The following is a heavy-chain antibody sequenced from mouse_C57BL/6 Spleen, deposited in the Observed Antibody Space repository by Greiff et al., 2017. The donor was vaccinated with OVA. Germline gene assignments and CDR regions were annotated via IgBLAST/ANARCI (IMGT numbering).Heavy chain of an antibody. CDR3: ARRRTGYWYFDV. CDR1: GFTFSDYG. Sequence: EVQLVESGGGLVKPGGSLKLSCAASGFTFSDYGMHWVRQAPENGLEWVAYISSGSSTIYYADTVKGRFTISRDNAKNTLCLQMTSLRSEDTAMYYCARRRTGYWYFDVWGTGTTVTVSS. CDR2: ISSGSSTI. V-gene: IGHV5-17*01. J-gene: IGHJ1*03.